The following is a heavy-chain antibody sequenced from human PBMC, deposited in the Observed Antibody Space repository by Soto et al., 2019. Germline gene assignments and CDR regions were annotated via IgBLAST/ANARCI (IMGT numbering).Heavy chain of an antibody. D-gene: IGHD3-22*01. Sequence: PRESLKISYKGSGYKFTSYWIGWVRQMHGKGLEWMGIIYPGDSDTRYSPSFQGQVTISADKSISTAYLQWSSLKASDTAMYYCARSDYYDGSTSMDVWGQGTTVTVSS. V-gene: IGHV5-51*01. J-gene: IGHJ6*02. CDR1: GYKFTSYW. CDR3: ARSDYYDGSTSMDV. CDR2: IYPGDSDT.